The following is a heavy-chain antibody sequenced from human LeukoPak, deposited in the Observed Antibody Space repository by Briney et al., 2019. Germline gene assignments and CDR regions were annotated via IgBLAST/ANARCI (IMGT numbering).Heavy chain of an antibody. V-gene: IGHV1-8*01. Sequence: ASVKVSCKASGYTFTSYDINWVRQATGQGLEWVGWMNPNSGNTGYAQKFQGRVTMTRNTSISTAYMELSSLRSEDTAVYYCARSRVVVAATFVAYYYGMDVWGQGTTVTVSS. CDR1: GYTFTSYD. CDR2: MNPNSGNT. D-gene: IGHD2-15*01. CDR3: ARSRVVVAATFVAYYYGMDV. J-gene: IGHJ6*02.